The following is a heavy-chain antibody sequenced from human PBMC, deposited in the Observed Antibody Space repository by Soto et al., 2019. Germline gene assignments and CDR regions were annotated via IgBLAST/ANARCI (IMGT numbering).Heavy chain of an antibody. V-gene: IGHV4-34*01. CDR1: GGSFSGYY. CDR3: ARGSSSWYRG. CDR2: INHSGST. J-gene: IGHJ4*02. Sequence: QVQLQQWGAGLLKPSETLSLTCAVYGGSFSGYYWSWIRQPPGKGLEWIGEINHSGSTNYNPSLKSRVTISVDTSKNQFSLKLSSVTAADTAVYYCARGSSSWYRGWGQGTLVTVSS. D-gene: IGHD6-13*01.